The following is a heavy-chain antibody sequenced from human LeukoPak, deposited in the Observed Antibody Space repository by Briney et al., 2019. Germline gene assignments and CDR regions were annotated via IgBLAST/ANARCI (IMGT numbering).Heavy chain of an antibody. CDR3: ARADSKLFGGFDY. Sequence: SETLSLTCTVSGGSISSYYWSWIRQPPGKGLGWIGYIYYSGSTNYNPSLKSRVTISVDTSKNQFSLKLSSVTAADTAVYYCARADSKLFGGFDYWGQGTLVTVSS. V-gene: IGHV4-59*01. J-gene: IGHJ4*02. CDR2: IYYSGST. CDR1: GGSISSYY. D-gene: IGHD3-10*02.